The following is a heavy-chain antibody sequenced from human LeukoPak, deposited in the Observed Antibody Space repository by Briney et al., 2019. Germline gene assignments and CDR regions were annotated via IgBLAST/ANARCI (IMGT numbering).Heavy chain of an antibody. J-gene: IGHJ4*02. CDR1: GFTFDDYA. D-gene: IGHD2-15*01. CDR3: AKELGGHIDY. V-gene: IGHV3-9*01. CDR2: ISWNSGSI. Sequence: PGRSLRLSCAASGFTFDDYAMHWVRQAPGKGLEWVSGISWNSGSIGYADSVKGRFTTSRDNAKNSLYLQMNSLRAEDTALYYCAKELGGHIDYWGQGTLVTVSS.